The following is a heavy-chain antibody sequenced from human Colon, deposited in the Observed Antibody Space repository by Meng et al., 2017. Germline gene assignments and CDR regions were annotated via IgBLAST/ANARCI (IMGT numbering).Heavy chain of an antibody. CDR3: ASFPPPGKQWLVTDY. CDR2: IYHSGST. Sequence: QVQVQGSGPGLVKPSGALSLTCAGSGGSISRSNWWSWVRQPPGKGLEWIGEIYHSGSTNYNPSLKSRVTISVDKSKNQFSLKLSSVTAADTAVYYCASFPPPGKQWLVTDYWGQGTLVTVSS. CDR1: GGSISRSNW. V-gene: IGHV4-4*02. D-gene: IGHD6-19*01. J-gene: IGHJ4*02.